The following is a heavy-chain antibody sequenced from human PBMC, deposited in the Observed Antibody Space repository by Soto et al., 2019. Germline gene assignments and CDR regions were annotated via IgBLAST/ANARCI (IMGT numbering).Heavy chain of an antibody. CDR3: ARHKNKVGGNFDE. Sequence: SETLSLTWTVSGGSISSSSYYWGWIRQPPGKGLEWIGSIYYSGSTYYNPSLKSRVTISVDTSKNQFSLKLSSVTAADTAVYYCARHKNKVGGNFDEWGQRNMVTV. D-gene: IGHD1-1*01. V-gene: IGHV4-39*01. CDR1: GGSISSSSYY. CDR2: IYYSGST. J-gene: IGHJ4*02.